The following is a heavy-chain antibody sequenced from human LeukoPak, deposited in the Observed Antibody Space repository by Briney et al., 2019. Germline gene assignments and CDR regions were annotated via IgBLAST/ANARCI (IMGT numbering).Heavy chain of an antibody. Sequence: GGSLRLSCAASGFTFDDYTMHWVRHAPGKGLEWVSLIGWDGGSTYYADSVKGRFTISRDNSKNSLYLQMNSLRTEDTALYYCAKDTGRGSGSYYKGVSYYMDVWGKGTTVTVSS. D-gene: IGHD3-10*01. CDR2: IGWDGGST. CDR3: AKDTGRGSGSYYKGVSYYMDV. J-gene: IGHJ6*03. V-gene: IGHV3-43*01. CDR1: GFTFDDYT.